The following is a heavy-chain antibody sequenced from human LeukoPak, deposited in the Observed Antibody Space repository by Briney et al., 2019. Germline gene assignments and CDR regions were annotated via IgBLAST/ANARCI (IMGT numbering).Heavy chain of an antibody. CDR3: ARCGDIVVVVADNWFDP. J-gene: IGHJ5*02. CDR1: GYTFTSYY. Sequence: ASVKVSCKASGYTFTSYYMHWVRQAPGQGLEWMGIINPSGGSTSYAQKFQGRVTMTRNTSISAAYMELSSLRSEDTAVYYCARCGDIVVVVADNWFDPWGQGTLVTVSS. V-gene: IGHV1-46*01. CDR2: INPSGGST. D-gene: IGHD2-15*01.